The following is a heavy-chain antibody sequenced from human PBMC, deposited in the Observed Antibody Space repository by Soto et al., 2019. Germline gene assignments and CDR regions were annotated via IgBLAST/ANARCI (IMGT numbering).Heavy chain of an antibody. V-gene: IGHV3-20*04. Sequence: VGSLRLSCAASGFTFDDYGMSWVRQAPGKGLEWVSGINWNGGSTGYADSVKGRFTISRDNAENSLYLQMNSLRAEDTALYYCARPGISRYYDILTGYDFDYWGQGTLVTVSS. D-gene: IGHD3-9*01. CDR3: ARPGISRYYDILTGYDFDY. CDR1: GFTFDDYG. J-gene: IGHJ4*02. CDR2: INWNGGST.